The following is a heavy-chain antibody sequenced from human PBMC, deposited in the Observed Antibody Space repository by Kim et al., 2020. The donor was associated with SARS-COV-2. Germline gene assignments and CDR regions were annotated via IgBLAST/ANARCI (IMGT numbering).Heavy chain of an antibody. J-gene: IGHJ3*02. CDR2: ISNYGSKE. CDR3: AKDVAEKNYYWRFDI. D-gene: IGHD3-10*01. V-gene: IGHV3-30*18. CDR1: GFTFSNYG. Sequence: WGSLRLSCAASGFTFSNYGIHWVCQAPGTGLGLVAVISNYGSKEYYADSLKGRFTISRDNSKNTLYRQRNSLRGEDTAVDYCAKDVAEKNYYWRFDIW.